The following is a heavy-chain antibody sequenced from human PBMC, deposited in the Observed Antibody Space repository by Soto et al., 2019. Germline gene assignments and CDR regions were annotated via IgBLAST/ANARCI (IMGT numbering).Heavy chain of an antibody. D-gene: IGHD5-12*01. CDR1: GESFSGYY. J-gene: IGHJ4*02. CDR3: AGNIVATISSFDY. CDR2: INHSGST. V-gene: IGHV4-34*02. Sequence: QVQLQQWGAGLLKPSETLSLTSAVYGESFSGYYWSWIRQPPGKGLEWIGEINHSGSTNYNPSLKSRVTMSVVTSKNQFSLKLSSVTAADTAMYYCAGNIVATISSFDYWGQGTLVTVSS.